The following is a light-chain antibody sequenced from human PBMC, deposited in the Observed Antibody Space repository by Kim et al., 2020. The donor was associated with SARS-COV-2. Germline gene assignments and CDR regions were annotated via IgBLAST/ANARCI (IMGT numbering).Light chain of an antibody. CDR2: DNN. CDR1: TSNIGNQY. V-gene: IGLV1-51*01. J-gene: IGLJ3*02. CDR3: ATWDNRPRAGV. Sequence: QSVLTQPPSVSAALGQKVSISCSGSTSNIGNQYVSWYQHLPGTAPKLLIYDNNMRPAGISDRFSGSKSGTSATLDITGLQAGDEADYYCATWDNRPRAGVLGGGTKLTVL.